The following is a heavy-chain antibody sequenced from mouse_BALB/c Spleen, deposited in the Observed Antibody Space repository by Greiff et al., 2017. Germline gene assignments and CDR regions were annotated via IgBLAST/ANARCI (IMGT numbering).Heavy chain of an antibody. D-gene: IGHD2-13*01. CDR2: ISNGGGST. V-gene: IGHV5-12-2*01. Sequence: EVQGVESGGGLVQPGGSLKLSCAASGFTFSSYTMSWVRQTPEKRLEWVAYISNGGGSTYYPDTVKGRFTISRDNAKNTLYLQMSSLKSEDAAMYYCERAICYGAHWYFDVWGAGTTVTVSA. J-gene: IGHJ1*01. CDR3: ERAICYGAHWYFDV. CDR1: GFTFSSYT.